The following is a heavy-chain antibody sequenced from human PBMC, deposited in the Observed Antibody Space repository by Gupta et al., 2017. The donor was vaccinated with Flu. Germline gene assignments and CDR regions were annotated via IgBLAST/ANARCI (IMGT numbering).Heavy chain of an antibody. CDR3: ARRGYDILTGYYKYYYGMDV. Sequence: VRQAPGQGLEWMGGIIPIFGTANYAQKFQGRVTITADESTSTAYMELSSLRSEETAVYYCARRGYDILTGYYKYYYGMDVWGQGTTVTVSS. CDR2: IIPIFGTA. V-gene: IGHV1-69*01. D-gene: IGHD3-9*01. J-gene: IGHJ6*02.